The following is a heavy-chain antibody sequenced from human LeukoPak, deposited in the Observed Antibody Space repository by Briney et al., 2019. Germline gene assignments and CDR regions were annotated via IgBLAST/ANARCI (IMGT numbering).Heavy chain of an antibody. CDR2: IYYSGST. Sequence: SQTLSLTCTVSGGSIISSNYYWGWIRQPPGKGLEWSETIYYSGSTYYNPSLNSRVTMSADTTKDQFSLKLSSVTAADTAMYYCARKFCTSANCDRGYFAYWGQGTLVTVSS. V-gene: IGHV4-39*01. CDR3: ARKFCTSANCDRGYFAY. J-gene: IGHJ4*02. D-gene: IGHD2-2*02. CDR1: GGSIISSNYY.